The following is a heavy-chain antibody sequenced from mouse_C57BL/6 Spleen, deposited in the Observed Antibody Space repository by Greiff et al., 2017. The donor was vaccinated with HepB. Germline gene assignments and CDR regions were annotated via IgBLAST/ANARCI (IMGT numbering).Heavy chain of an antibody. D-gene: IGHD1-1*01. CDR2: INPGSGGT. V-gene: IGHV1-54*01. J-gene: IGHJ1*03. CDR3: ARGGHYYGSSRGYFDV. Sequence: VKLQQSGAELVRPGTSVKVSCKASGYAFTNYLIEWVKQRPGQGLEWIGVINPGSGGTNYNEKFKGKATLTADKSSSTAYMQLSSLTSEDSAVYFCARGGHYYGSSRGYFDVWGTGTTVTVSS. CDR1: GYAFTNYL.